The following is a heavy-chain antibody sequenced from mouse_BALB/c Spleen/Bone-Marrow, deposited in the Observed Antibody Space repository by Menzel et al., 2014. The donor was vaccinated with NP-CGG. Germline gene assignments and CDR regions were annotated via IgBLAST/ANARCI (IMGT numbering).Heavy chain of an antibody. CDR2: INPDSSTI. J-gene: IGHJ2*01. D-gene: IGHD2-1*01. CDR3: ARQGYYGKGDY. CDR1: GFDFSRYW. V-gene: IGHV4-1*02. Sequence: EVKLVDSGGGLVRPGGSLKLSCAASGFDFSRYWMSWVRQAPGKGLEWIGEINPDSSTINYTTSLKDKFIISRDNAKNTLYLQMSKVRSEDTALYYCARQGYYGKGDYWGQGTTLTVSS.